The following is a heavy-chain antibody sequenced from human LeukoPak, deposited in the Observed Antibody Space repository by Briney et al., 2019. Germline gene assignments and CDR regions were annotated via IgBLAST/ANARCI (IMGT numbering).Heavy chain of an antibody. D-gene: IGHD3-9*01. J-gene: IGHJ3*02. Sequence: ASVKVSCKASGYTFTGYYMQWVRQAPGQGLEWMGWINPNSGGTNYAQKFQGRVTMTRDTSISTAYMELSRLRSDDTAVYYCAREWVSDGNYDILTAPNDAFDIWGQGTMVTVSS. CDR1: GYTFTGYY. V-gene: IGHV1-2*02. CDR2: INPNSGGT. CDR3: AREWVSDGNYDILTAPNDAFDI.